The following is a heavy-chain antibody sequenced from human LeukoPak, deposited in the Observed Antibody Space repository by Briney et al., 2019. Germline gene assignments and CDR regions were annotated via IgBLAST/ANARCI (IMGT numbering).Heavy chain of an antibody. V-gene: IGHV3-23*01. CDR2: ISGSGANI. CDR1: AFTFGNYS. CDR3: AKDFTTGGSGSYLDTYFDY. J-gene: IGHJ4*02. D-gene: IGHD3-10*01. Sequence: GGSLRLSCAAAAFTFGNYSMSWVRQAPGKGLEWVSAISGSGANIHYADSVKGRFTISRDNSKNTLYLQMNSLRAEDTAVYFCAKDFTTGGSGSYLDTYFDYWGQGTLVTVSS.